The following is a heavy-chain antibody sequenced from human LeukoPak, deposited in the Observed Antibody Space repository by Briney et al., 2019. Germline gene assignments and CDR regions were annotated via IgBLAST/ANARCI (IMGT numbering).Heavy chain of an antibody. Sequence: SVKVSCKASGGTFSSYAISWVRQAPGQGLEWMGRFNPILGIANYAQKFQGRVTITADKSTSTAYMGLSSLRSEDTAVYYCARDGGYCSSTSCYIRPYYYYYGMDVWGQGTTVTVSS. CDR3: ARDGGYCSSTSCYIRPYYYYYGMDV. CDR2: FNPILGIA. J-gene: IGHJ6*02. CDR1: GGTFSSYA. D-gene: IGHD2-2*01. V-gene: IGHV1-69*04.